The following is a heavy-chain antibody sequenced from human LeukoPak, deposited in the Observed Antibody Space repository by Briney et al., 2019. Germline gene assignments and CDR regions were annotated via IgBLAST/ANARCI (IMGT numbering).Heavy chain of an antibody. V-gene: IGHV3-7*01. D-gene: IGHD6-13*01. Sequence: GGSLRLSCAASGFTFSTYWMSWVRQAPGKGLEWVANLKQDGIQNYYLASLKCRFTISRDNANNSLYLQMNSLRAEDTAVYFCTRESAAGIDYWGQGTLVTASS. J-gene: IGHJ4*02. CDR1: GFTFSTYW. CDR3: TRESAAGIDY. CDR2: LKQDGIQN.